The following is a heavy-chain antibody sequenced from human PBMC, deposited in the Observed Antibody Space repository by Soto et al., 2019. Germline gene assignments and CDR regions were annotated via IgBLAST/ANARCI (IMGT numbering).Heavy chain of an antibody. V-gene: IGHV1-18*04. CDR2: ISAYNGNT. Sequence: ASVKVSCKASGYTFTSDGISWVRQAPGQGLEWMGWISAYNGNTNYAQKLQGRVTMTTDTSTSTAYMELRSLRSDDTAVCYCAHHLMGIAVAGTSVDVWGQGTTVTV. D-gene: IGHD6-19*01. J-gene: IGHJ6*02. CDR3: AHHLMGIAVAGTSVDV. CDR1: GYTFTSDG.